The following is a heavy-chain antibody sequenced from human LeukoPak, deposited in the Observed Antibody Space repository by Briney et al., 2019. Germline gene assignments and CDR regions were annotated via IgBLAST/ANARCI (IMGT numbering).Heavy chain of an antibody. D-gene: IGHD6-19*01. Sequence: SETLSLTCAVYGGSFSGYYWSWIRQPPGKGLEWIGEINHSGSTNYNPSLKSRVTISVDTFKNQFSLKLSSVTAADTAVYYCARVRGRSAVAGRRGYYFDYWGQGTLVTVSS. CDR3: ARVRGRSAVAGRRGYYFDY. J-gene: IGHJ4*02. CDR2: INHSGST. CDR1: GGSFSGYY. V-gene: IGHV4-34*01.